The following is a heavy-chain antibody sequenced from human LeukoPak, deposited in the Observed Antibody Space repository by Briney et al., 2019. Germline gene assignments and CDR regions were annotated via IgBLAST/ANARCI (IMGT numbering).Heavy chain of an antibody. CDR3: ARDDPQRQWLTDY. J-gene: IGHJ4*02. CDR2: ISSSSSYI. V-gene: IGHV3-21*01. D-gene: IGHD6-19*01. CDR1: GFTFSSYS. Sequence: GGSLRLSCAASGFTFSSYSMNWVRQAPGKGLEWVSSISSSSSYIYYADSVKGRFTISRDNAKNSLYLQMNSLRAEDTAVYYCARDDPQRQWLTDYWGQGTLVTVSS.